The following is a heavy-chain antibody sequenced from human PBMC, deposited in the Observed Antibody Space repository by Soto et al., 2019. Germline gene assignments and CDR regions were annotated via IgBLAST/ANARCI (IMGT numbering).Heavy chain of an antibody. J-gene: IGHJ6*02. Sequence: EVQLLESGGGLVQPGGSLRLSCAASGFTFSTYAMSWVRQAPGKGLEWVSGVSGSGGSTYYADSVKGRFTISRDNSKNTLYLQMNSLRAEDTAVFYCAKGRSVYYYYYGMDVWGQGTTVTVSS. CDR3: AKGRSVYYYYYGMDV. CDR2: VSGSGGST. CDR1: GFTFSTYA. V-gene: IGHV3-23*01.